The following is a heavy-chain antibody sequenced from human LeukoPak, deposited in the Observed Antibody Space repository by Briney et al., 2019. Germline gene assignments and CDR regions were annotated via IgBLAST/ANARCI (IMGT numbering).Heavy chain of an antibody. J-gene: IGHJ4*02. V-gene: IGHV3-21*05. D-gene: IGHD5-24*01. CDR3: ARVGEKAFHLWPEIDY. Sequence: GGSLRLSCAASGFTFSSYSMNWVRQAPGKGLEWVSYISTSSSYIYYADSVKGRFTISRDNAKNSLYLQMNSLRAEDTAVYYCARVGEKAFHLWPEIDYWGQGTLVTVSS. CDR1: GFTFSSYS. CDR2: ISTSSSYI.